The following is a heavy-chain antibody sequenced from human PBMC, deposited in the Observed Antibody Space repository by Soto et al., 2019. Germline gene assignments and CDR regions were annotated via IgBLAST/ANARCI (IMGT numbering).Heavy chain of an antibody. CDR1: GVSFNNNG. D-gene: IGHD3-10*01. V-gene: IGHV1-69*01. CDR3: ARVLYYGSGSYSPYGMDV. CDR2: VSTPFRTS. J-gene: IGHJ6*02. Sequence: QVQLVQSGAEVKKPGSSVKVSCKTSGVSFNNNGIGWVRQAPGHGLEWMGGVSTPFRTSNYARKFQGRIAITADASPGTVNMELSSLASEDTAQYYCARVLYYGSGSYSPYGMDVWGQGTTVTVSS.